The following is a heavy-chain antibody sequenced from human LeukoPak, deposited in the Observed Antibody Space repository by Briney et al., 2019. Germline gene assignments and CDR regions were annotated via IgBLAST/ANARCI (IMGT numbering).Heavy chain of an antibody. J-gene: IGHJ4*02. CDR1: GFTFSDYY. Sequence: GGSLRLSCAASGFTFSDYYMNWVRQAPGKGLEWVSSISSSSSYIYYADSVKGRFTISRDNAKNSLYLQMNSLRAEDTAVYYCARDVHSSSYDYWGQGTLVTVSS. V-gene: IGHV3-21*01. CDR2: ISSSSSYI. D-gene: IGHD6-6*01. CDR3: ARDVHSSSYDY.